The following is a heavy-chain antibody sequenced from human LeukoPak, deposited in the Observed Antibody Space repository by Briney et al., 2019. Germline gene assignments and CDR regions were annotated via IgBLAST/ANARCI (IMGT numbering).Heavy chain of an antibody. D-gene: IGHD2-15*01. CDR3: ARSVEGYCSGDNCYYYYYYMDV. CDR2: IYYSGST. CDR1: GESISGFY. Sequence: SETLSLTCTVSGESISGFYWTWIRQPPGKGLEWIGYIYYSGSTNYNPSLKSRVTISVDTSKNQFSLKLSSVTAADTAVYYCARSVEGYCSGDNCYYYYYYMDVWGKGTTVTVSS. V-gene: IGHV4-59*01. J-gene: IGHJ6*03.